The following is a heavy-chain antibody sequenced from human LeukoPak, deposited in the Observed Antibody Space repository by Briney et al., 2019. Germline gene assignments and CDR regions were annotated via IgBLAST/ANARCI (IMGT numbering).Heavy chain of an antibody. V-gene: IGHV4-61*02. CDR2: IYTSGST. D-gene: IGHD2-2*01. Sequence: SQTLSLTCTVSGGSISSGSYYWSWIRQPAGKGLEWIGRIYTSGSTNYNPSLKSRVTISVDTSKNQFSLKLSSVTAADTAVYYCARDHCSSTSCYHYYYYMDVWGKGTTVTVSS. CDR1: GGSISSGSYY. CDR3: ARDHCSSTSCYHYYYYMDV. J-gene: IGHJ6*03.